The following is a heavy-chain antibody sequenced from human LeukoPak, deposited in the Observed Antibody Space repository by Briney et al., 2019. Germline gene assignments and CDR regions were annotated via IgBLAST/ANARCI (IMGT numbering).Heavy chain of an antibody. V-gene: IGHV4-34*01. J-gene: IGHJ3*02. CDR3: ARDGANYCSGGSCYSGAFDI. Sequence: SETLSLTCAVYGGSFSGYYWSWIRQPPGKGLEWIGEINRSGSTNYNPSLKSRVTISVDTSKNQFSLKLSSVTAADTAVYYCARDGANYCSGGSCYSGAFDIWGQGTMVTVSS. CDR2: INRSGST. CDR1: GGSFSGYY. D-gene: IGHD2-15*01.